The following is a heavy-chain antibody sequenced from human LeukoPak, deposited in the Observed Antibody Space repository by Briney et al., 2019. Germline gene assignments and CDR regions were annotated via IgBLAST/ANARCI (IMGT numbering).Heavy chain of an antibody. CDR3: ARRPRDTSGYYLGAFHD. D-gene: IGHD3-22*01. J-gene: IGHJ3*01. CDR1: GFTFTNYA. CDR2: IGASGADT. Sequence: GGSLRLFCAASGFTFTNYAMTWVRQAPGKGLEGVSVIGASGADTYYSDSVKGRFTVSRDNSQNTLFLHMSSLRAEDTAVYFCARRPRDTSGYYLGAFHDWGQGTTVTVSS. V-gene: IGHV3-23*01.